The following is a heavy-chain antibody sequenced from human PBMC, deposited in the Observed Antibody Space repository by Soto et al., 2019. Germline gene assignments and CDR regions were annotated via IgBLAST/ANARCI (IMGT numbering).Heavy chain of an antibody. V-gene: IGHV4-39*02. J-gene: IGHJ5*02. CDR2: IYYSGST. D-gene: IGHD3-9*01. CDR1: GGSISSSSYY. CDR3: ARDTAYVLRYPSGGP. Sequence: SETLSLTCTVSGGSISSSSYYWGWIRQPPGKGLEWIGSIYYSGSTYYNPSLKSRVTISVDTSKNQFSLKLSSVTAADTAMCYCARDTAYVLRYPSGGPWGQGTLVTVSS.